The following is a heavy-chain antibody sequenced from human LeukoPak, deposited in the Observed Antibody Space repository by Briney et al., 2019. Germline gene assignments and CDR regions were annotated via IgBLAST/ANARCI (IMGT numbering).Heavy chain of an antibody. V-gene: IGHV3-20*04. CDR1: GFMFPDYD. Sequence: GGSLRLSCAASGFMFPDYDMNWVRQVPGKGLEWVSGINWDASSTNHADSVKGRFTISRDNAKNSLYLQMNTLRAEDTALYYCARDFKYCTGGVCYFTAVADYWGQGTLVTVSS. J-gene: IGHJ4*02. CDR3: ARDFKYCTGGVCYFTAVADY. CDR2: INWDASST. D-gene: IGHD2-8*02.